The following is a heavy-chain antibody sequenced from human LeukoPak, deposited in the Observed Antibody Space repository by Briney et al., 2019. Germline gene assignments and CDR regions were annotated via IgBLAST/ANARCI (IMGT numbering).Heavy chain of an antibody. V-gene: IGHV1-69*01. CDR3: ARGRSSGGDY. CDR2: IIPIFGTA. J-gene: IGHJ4*02. CDR1: GDTFSRYA. D-gene: IGHD6-19*01. Sequence: SVKVSCKAPGDTFSRYAISWVRRTPGQGLEWMGGIIPIFGTANYAQKFQGRVTITADESTSTAYMELSSLRSEDTAVYYCARGRSSGGDYWGQGTLVTVSS.